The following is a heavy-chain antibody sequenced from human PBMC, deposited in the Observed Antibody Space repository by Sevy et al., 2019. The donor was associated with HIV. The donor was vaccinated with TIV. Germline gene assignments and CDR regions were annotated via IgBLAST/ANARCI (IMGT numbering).Heavy chain of an antibody. CDR3: AKIVPGGFTFYYYYYMDV. J-gene: IGHJ6*03. CDR1: GFTFSSYG. Sequence: GGSLKTSRAASGFTFSSYGMHWVRPAPGKGPEWVAFIRYDGSNKYYADSVKGRLTISRDNFKNTLYLQMNSLRAEDTAVYYCAKIVPGGFTFYYYYYMDVWGKGTTVTVSS. V-gene: IGHV3-30*02. D-gene: IGHD3-16*01. CDR2: IRYDGSNK.